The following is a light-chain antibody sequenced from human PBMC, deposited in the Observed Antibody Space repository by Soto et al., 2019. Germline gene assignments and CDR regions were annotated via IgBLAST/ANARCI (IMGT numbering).Light chain of an antibody. CDR1: SSNIGAGYD. V-gene: IGLV1-40*01. Sequence: QSVLTQPPSVSGAPGQRVTIPCTGSSSNIGAGYDVQWYQQLPGTAPKLLIYGNTNRPSGVPDRFSASKSGTSASLAITGLQAEDEVDYYCQSYDSSLSGVVFGGGTKLTVL. CDR3: QSYDSSLSGVV. CDR2: GNT. J-gene: IGLJ2*01.